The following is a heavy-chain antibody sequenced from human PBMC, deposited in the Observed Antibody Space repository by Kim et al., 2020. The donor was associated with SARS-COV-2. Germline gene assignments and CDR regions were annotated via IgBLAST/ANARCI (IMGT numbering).Heavy chain of an antibody. V-gene: IGHV3-30*18. CDR1: GFTFSSYG. D-gene: IGHD6-6*01. Sequence: GGSLRLSCAASGFTFSSYGMHWVRQAPGKGLEWVAVISYDGSNKYYADSVKGRFTISRDNSKNTLYLQMNSLRAEDTAVYYCAKDQEAARPSYYYGMDVWGQGTTVTVSS. CDR2: ISYDGSNK. J-gene: IGHJ6*02. CDR3: AKDQEAARPSYYYGMDV.